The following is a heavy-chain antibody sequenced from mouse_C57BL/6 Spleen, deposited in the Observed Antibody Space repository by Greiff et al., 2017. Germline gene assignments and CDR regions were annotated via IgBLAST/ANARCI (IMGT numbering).Heavy chain of an antibody. V-gene: IGHV3-1*01. Sequence: EVQLQQSGPGMVKPSQSLSLTCTVTGYSITSGYDWHWIRHFPGNKLEWMGYISYSGSTNYNPSLKSRISITHDTSKNHFFLKLNSVTTEDTATYYCARDGGLRRGAWFAYWGQGTLVTVSA. CDR3: ARDGGLRRGAWFAY. J-gene: IGHJ3*01. CDR1: GYSITSGYD. D-gene: IGHD2-4*01. CDR2: ISYSGST.